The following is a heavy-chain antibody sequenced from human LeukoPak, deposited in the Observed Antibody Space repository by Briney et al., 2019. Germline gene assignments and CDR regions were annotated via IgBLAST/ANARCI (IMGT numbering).Heavy chain of an antibody. CDR3: ARVYYDFWSGYYIDYYYYGMDV. V-gene: IGHV3-74*01. CDR2: INSDGSST. Sequence: PGGSLRLSCAASGFTFSSYWMHWVRQAPGKGLVWVSRINSDGSSTSYADSVKGRFTISRDNAKNTLYLQMNSLRAEDTAVYYCARVYYDFWSGYYIDYYYYGMDVWGQGTTVTVSS. J-gene: IGHJ6*02. D-gene: IGHD3-3*01. CDR1: GFTFSSYW.